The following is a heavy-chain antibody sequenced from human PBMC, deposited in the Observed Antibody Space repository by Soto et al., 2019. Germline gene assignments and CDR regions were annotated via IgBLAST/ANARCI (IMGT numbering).Heavy chain of an antibody. Sequence: QLQLQESGSGLVKPSQTLSLTCAVSGGSISSGGYSWSWIRQPPGKGLECIGYTYHSGSTYYNPSLKSRVTISVDRSKNQFSLKLSSVTAADTAVYYCASRPPYYYGSGSYGFDPWGQGTLVTVSS. CDR1: GGSISSGGYS. D-gene: IGHD3-10*01. J-gene: IGHJ5*02. V-gene: IGHV4-30-2*01. CDR2: TYHSGST. CDR3: ASRPPYYYGSGSYGFDP.